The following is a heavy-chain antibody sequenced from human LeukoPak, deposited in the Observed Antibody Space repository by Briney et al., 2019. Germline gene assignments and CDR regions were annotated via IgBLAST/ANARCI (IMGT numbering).Heavy chain of an antibody. Sequence: SETLSLTCTVSGVSISSSYSYWGWIRQPPGMGLEWIGSIYYSGSTYYNPSLKSRVAISVDTSKNQFSLKLSSVTAADTAVYYCARDHRYYYGSGSYVDPWGQGTLVTVSS. CDR3: ARDHRYYYGSGSYVDP. V-gene: IGHV4-39*07. D-gene: IGHD3-10*01. J-gene: IGHJ5*02. CDR2: IYYSGST. CDR1: GVSISSSYSY.